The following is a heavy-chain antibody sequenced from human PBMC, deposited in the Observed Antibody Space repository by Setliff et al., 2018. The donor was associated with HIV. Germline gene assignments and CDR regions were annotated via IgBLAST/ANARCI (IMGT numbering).Heavy chain of an antibody. Sequence: SETLSLTCAVSGGSISSSNYYWSWIRQPPGKGLEWIGYIYTSGSTNYNPSLKSRVTISVDTSKNQFSLKLSSVTAADTAVYYCARGLSFYDPGGFDYWGQGTLVTVSS. CDR3: ARGLSFYDPGGFDY. CDR2: IYTSGST. V-gene: IGHV4-61*05. CDR1: GGSISSSNYY. J-gene: IGHJ4*02. D-gene: IGHD3-22*01.